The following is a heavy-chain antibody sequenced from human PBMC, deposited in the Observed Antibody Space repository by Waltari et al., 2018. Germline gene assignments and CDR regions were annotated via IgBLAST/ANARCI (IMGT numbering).Heavy chain of an antibody. D-gene: IGHD6-19*01. Sequence: QVQLQESGPGLVKPSETLSLTCAVSGYSISSGYYWGWIRQPPGKGLEWIGSSYHSGSTYYNPSLKSRVTISVDTSKNQFSLKLSSVTAADTAVYYCARRVAVAGTQVDYWGQGTLVTVSS. CDR1: GYSISSGYY. CDR2: SYHSGST. J-gene: IGHJ4*02. V-gene: IGHV4-38-2*01. CDR3: ARRVAVAGTQVDY.